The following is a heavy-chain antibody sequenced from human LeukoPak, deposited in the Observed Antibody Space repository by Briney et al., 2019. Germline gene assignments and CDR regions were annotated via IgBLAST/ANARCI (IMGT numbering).Heavy chain of an antibody. V-gene: IGHV3-7*03. CDR2: IKQDGSVK. Sequence: GGSLRHSCGVSGFTSSNYWISWVRQAPGEGLEWVANIKQDGSVKHYVDSVKGRFTISRDNAQNSVYLQMNSLRAEDTALYYCAKDAYDSMYYFDYWGQGTLVTVSS. CDR1: GFTSSNYW. CDR3: AKDAYDSMYYFDY. J-gene: IGHJ4*02. D-gene: IGHD3-3*01.